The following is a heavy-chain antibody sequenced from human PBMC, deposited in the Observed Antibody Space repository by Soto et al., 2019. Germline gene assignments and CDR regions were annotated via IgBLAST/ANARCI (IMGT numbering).Heavy chain of an antibody. CDR1: GGSISSGGYY. Sequence: SETLSLTCTVSGGSISSGGYYWSWIRQHPGKGLEWIGYIYYSGSTYYNPSLKSRVTISVDTSKNQFSLKLSSVTAADTAVYYCARDNCSSTSCYTEGYFDYWGQGTLVTVSS. V-gene: IGHV4-31*03. J-gene: IGHJ4*02. CDR3: ARDNCSSTSCYTEGYFDY. CDR2: IYYSGST. D-gene: IGHD2-2*02.